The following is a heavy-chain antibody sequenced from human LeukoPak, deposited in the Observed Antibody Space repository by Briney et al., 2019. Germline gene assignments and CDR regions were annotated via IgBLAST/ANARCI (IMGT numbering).Heavy chain of an antibody. Sequence: GGSLRLSCVASGLTFSSNRMHWVRQAPGNGLVWVSQINGDGSRAGYADSVKGRFTISRDNAKNTVYLQMNSLRVEDTALYYCARDYYGADEFWGQGTLVTVSS. CDR3: ARDYYGADEF. D-gene: IGHD4-17*01. CDR2: INGDGSRA. V-gene: IGHV3-74*01. CDR1: GLTFSSNR. J-gene: IGHJ4*02.